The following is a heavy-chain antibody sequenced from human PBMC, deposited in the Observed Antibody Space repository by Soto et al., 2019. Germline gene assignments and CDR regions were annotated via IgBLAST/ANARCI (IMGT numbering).Heavy chain of an antibody. V-gene: IGHV3-23*01. D-gene: IGHD3-16*01. Sequence: EVQLLESGGGLVQPGGSLRLSCAASGLTFNNYAMSWVRQAPGKGLEWVSGISASGGTTYSADSVKGRFSISRDNSKNAKYLQMSSLRDGETAVYYGAKDQRPGGASWGGEYFTVMDVWGQGTTVTVSS. CDR2: ISASGGTT. CDR3: AKDQRPGGASWGGEYFTVMDV. CDR1: GLTFNNYA. J-gene: IGHJ6*02.